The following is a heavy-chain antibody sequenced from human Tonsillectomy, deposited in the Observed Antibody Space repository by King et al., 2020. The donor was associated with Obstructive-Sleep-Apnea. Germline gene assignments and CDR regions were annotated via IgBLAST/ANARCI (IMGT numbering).Heavy chain of an antibody. CDR1: GFSLTTRAMC. J-gene: IGHJ3*02. D-gene: IGHD2-2*03. Sequence: VTLKESGPALVQSTQNLTLTCTFSGFSLTTRAMCVSWIRQPPGKALEWLALIDWDDDKYYSPSLKTRLTISKDTSKNQVALTMANMDPADTATYYCARVVADGYDAFDIWGQGTMVTVSS. CDR2: IDWDDDK. CDR3: ARVVADGYDAFDI. V-gene: IGHV2-70*01.